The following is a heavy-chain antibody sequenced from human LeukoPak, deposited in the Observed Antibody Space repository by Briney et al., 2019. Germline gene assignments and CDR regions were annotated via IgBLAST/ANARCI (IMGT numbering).Heavy chain of an antibody. CDR3: ARDGIAAAGTYWYFDL. CDR2: IYYSGST. D-gene: IGHD6-13*01. CDR1: GGSISSYY. V-gene: IGHV4-59*01. Sequence: SETLSLTCTVSGGSISSYYWSWIRQPPGKGLEWIGYIYYSGSTNCNPSLKSRVTISVDTSKNQFSLKLSSVTAADTAVYYCARDGIAAAGTYWYFDLWGRGTLVTVSS. J-gene: IGHJ2*01.